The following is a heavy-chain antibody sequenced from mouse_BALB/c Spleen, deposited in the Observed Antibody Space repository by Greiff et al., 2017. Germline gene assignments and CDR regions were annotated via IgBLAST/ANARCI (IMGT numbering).Heavy chain of an antibody. J-gene: IGHJ2*01. D-gene: IGHD1-1*01. CDR2: IWTGGGT. CDR3: VTTVVAPYYFDY. Sequence: VKLQESGPGLVAPSQSLSITCTVSGFSLTSYDISWIRQPPGKGLEWLGVIWTGGGTNYNSAFMSRLSISKDNSKSQVFLKMNSLQTDDTAIYYCVTTVVAPYYFDYWGQGTTLTVSS. V-gene: IGHV2-9-2*01. CDR1: GFSLTSYD.